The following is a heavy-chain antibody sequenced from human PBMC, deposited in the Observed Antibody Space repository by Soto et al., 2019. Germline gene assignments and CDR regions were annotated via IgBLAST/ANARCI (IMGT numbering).Heavy chain of an antibody. D-gene: IGHD3-22*01. CDR1: GGTFSSYA. CDR2: IIPIFGTA. CDR3: ARFAVVVISGDYYGMDV. V-gene: IGHV1-69*12. J-gene: IGHJ6*02. Sequence: QVQLVQSGAEVKKPGSSVKVSCKASGGTFSSYAISWVRQAPGQGLEWMGGIIPIFGTANYAQKFQGRVTITADESTSTAYMALSSLRSADTAVYYCARFAVVVISGDYYGMDVWCQGTTVTVSS.